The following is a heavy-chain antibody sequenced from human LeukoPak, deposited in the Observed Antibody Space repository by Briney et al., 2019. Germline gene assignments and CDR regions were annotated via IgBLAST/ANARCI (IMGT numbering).Heavy chain of an antibody. CDR3: ASERHDILTGYVY. V-gene: IGHV3-53*01. CDR2: IYSGGST. D-gene: IGHD3-9*01. J-gene: IGHJ4*02. Sequence: QPGGSLRLSCAASGFTVSSNYMSWVRQAPGKGLEWVSVIYSGGSTYYADSVKGRFTISRDNSKNTLYLQMNSLRAEDTAVYYCASERHDILTGYVYWGQGTLVTVSS. CDR1: GFTVSSNY.